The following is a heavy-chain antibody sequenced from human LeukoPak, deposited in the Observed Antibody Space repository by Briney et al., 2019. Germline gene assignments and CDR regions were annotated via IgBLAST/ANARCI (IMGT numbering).Heavy chain of an antibody. CDR2: IKSDGSTT. V-gene: IGHV3-74*01. D-gene: IGHD2-8*02. J-gene: IGHJ4*02. CDR1: GFTFSGYY. Sequence: PGGSLRLSCAASGFTFSGYYMHWVRQAPGKGLVWVSRIKSDGSTTNYADSVKGRFTISRDNAKNTLYLQMNSLRAEDTAVYYCARGWSKFDYWGQGTLVTVSS. CDR3: ARGWSKFDY.